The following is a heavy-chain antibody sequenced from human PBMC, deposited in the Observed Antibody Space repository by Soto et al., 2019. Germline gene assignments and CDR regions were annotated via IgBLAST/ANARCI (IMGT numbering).Heavy chain of an antibody. V-gene: IGHV3-33*01. Sequence: QVQLVESGGGVVQPGRSLRLSCAASGFTFSSYGMHWVRQAPGKGPEWVAVIWYDGSNKYYADSVKGRFTISRDNSKNTLYLQMNSLRAEDTAVYYCARGWSSHNIDAYGMDVWGQGTTVTVSS. CDR2: IWYDGSNK. CDR1: GFTFSSYG. CDR3: ARGWSSHNIDAYGMDV. D-gene: IGHD5-12*01. J-gene: IGHJ6*02.